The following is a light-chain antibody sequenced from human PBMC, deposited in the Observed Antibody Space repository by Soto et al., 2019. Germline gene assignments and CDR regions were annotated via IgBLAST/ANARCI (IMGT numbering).Light chain of an antibody. CDR3: QQYDNSPLT. CDR1: QSVSSSY. V-gene: IGKV3-20*01. J-gene: IGKJ4*01. Sequence: EFVLTQSPGTLSLSPGERATRTYRASQSVSSSYLGWYQQRPGQAPRLLIYGASNRATGIPDRFSGSGSGTDFTLTISRLEPEDFAVYYCQQYDNSPLTFGGGTKV. CDR2: GAS.